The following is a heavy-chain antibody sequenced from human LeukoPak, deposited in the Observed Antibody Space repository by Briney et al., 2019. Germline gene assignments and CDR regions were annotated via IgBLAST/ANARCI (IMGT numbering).Heavy chain of an antibody. CDR2: IYYSGST. Sequence: SETLSLTCTVSGGSISSYYWSWIRQPPGKGLEWIGYIYYSGSTNYSPSLKSRVTISVDTSKNQFSLKLSSVTAADTAVYYCARVTGGNYYYYGMDVWGQGTTVTVSS. D-gene: IGHD1-20*01. CDR3: ARVTGGNYYYYGMDV. CDR1: GGSISSYY. V-gene: IGHV4-59*12. J-gene: IGHJ6*02.